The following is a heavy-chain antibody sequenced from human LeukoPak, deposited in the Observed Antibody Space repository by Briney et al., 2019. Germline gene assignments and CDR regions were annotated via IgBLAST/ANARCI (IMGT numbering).Heavy chain of an antibody. CDR2: INKDGSST. D-gene: IGHD1-26*01. V-gene: IGHV3-74*01. CDR3: ARDLSGIDY. CDR1: GFTFSSYW. J-gene: IGHJ4*02. Sequence: PGGSLRLSCAASGFTFSSYWMHWVRQDPEKGLVWVSHINKDGSSTTYADSVKGRFAISRDNAKNTLYLQMNSLRAEDTAVYYCARDLSGIDYWGQGTQVTVSS.